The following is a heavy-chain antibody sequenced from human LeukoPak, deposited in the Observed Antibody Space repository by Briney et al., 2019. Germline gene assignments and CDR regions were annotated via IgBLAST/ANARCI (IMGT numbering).Heavy chain of an antibody. CDR2: INHSGST. CDR1: GGSFSGYY. J-gene: IGHJ5*02. D-gene: IGHD2-15*01. Sequence: SETLSLTCAVYGGSFSGYYWSWIRQPTGKGLEWIGEINHSGSTNYNPSLKSRVTISVDTSKNQFSLKLSSVTAADTAVYYCARGGYCSGGSCYSGINWFDPWGQGTLVTVSS. CDR3: ARGGYCSGGSCYSGINWFDP. V-gene: IGHV4-34*01.